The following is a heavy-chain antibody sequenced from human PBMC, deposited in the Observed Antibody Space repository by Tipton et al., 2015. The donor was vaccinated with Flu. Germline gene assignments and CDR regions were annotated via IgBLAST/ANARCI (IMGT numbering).Heavy chain of an antibody. CDR1: GGSISSGNYY. Sequence: LRLSCAVSGGSISSGNYYWSWIRQPAGKGLEWIGRIYTSGSTNYNPSLKSRVTISVDTSTNQFSLKLSSVTAADTAVYYCAREGYYYGSGSYVHYYGMDVWGQGTTVTVSS. J-gene: IGHJ6*02. D-gene: IGHD3-10*01. CDR3: AREGYYYGSGSYVHYYGMDV. CDR2: IYTSGST. V-gene: IGHV4-61*02.